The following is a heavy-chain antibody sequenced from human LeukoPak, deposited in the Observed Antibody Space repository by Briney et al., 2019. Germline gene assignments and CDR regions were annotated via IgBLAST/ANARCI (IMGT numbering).Heavy chain of an antibody. D-gene: IGHD1-26*01. CDR2: IYSGGST. J-gene: IGHJ5*02. CDR1: GFTVSSNY. V-gene: IGHV3-53*01. Sequence: GGSLRLSCAASGFTVSSNYMSWVRQAPGKGLEWVSVIYSGGSTYYADSVKGRFTISRDNSKNTLYLQMKSLRAEDTAVYYCARSWELLVFDPWGQGTLVTVSS. CDR3: ARSWELLVFDP.